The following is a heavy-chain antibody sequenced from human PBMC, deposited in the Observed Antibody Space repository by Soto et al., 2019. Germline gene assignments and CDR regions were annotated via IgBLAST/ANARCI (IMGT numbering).Heavy chain of an antibody. CDR2: INHSGST. CDR3: ARGSPRIAVAGMPPDRIPNNDYYGMDV. Sequence: LSLTCAVYGGSFSGYYWSWIRQPPGKGLEWIGEINHSGSTNYNPSLKSRVTISADTSKNQFSLNLNSVTAADTAVYYCARGSPRIAVAGMPPDRIPNNDYYGMDVWGQGTTVTVSS. V-gene: IGHV4-34*01. D-gene: IGHD6-19*01. J-gene: IGHJ6*02. CDR1: GGSFSGYY.